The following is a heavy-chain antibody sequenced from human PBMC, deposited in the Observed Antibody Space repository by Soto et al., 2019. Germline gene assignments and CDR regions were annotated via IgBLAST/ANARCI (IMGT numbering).Heavy chain of an antibody. CDR2: ISYDGSNK. CDR3: ASVLAGGTHYGEFDY. V-gene: IGHV3-30-3*01. Sequence: GGSLRLSCAASGFTFSSYAMHWVRQAPGKGLEWVAVISYDGSNKYYADSVKGRFTISRDNSKNTLYLQMNSLRAEDTAVYYCASVLAGGTHYGEFDYWGQGTLVTVSS. J-gene: IGHJ4*02. D-gene: IGHD2-15*01. CDR1: GFTFSSYA.